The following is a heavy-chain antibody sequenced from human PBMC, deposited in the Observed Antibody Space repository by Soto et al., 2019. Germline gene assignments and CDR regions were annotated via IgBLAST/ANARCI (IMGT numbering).Heavy chain of an antibody. J-gene: IGHJ4*02. CDR2: IFYLGSS. V-gene: IGHV4-39*07. D-gene: IGHD6-6*01. CDR1: GDSIISSDFY. CDR3: ARDPRFGSSSSNGDY. Sequence: SETLSLTCTVSGDSIISSDFYWGWVRQPPGKGLEWIGSIFYLGSSYYNPSLKSRATISVDTSRNQFSLKLRSVTAADTAVYYCARDPRFGSSSSNGDYWGQGILVTVSS.